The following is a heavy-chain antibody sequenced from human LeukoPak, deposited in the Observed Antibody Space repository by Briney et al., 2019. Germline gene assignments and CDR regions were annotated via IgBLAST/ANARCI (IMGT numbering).Heavy chain of an antibody. CDR1: GFTFSSHW. CDR3: ARFQLVFDD. D-gene: IGHD6-13*01. V-gene: IGHV3-7*01. Sequence: GGSLRLSCAASGFTFSSHWMSWVRQAPGRGLEWVANIKQGGSEKYYVDSVKGRFIISRDDAKNSLYLQMNSLRAEDTAVYYCARFQLVFDDWGQGTLVTFSS. CDR2: IKQGGSEK. J-gene: IGHJ4*02.